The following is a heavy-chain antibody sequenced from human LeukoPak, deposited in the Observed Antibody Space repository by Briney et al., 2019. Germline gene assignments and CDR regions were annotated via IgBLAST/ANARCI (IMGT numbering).Heavy chain of an antibody. J-gene: IGHJ4*02. Sequence: GASVKVSCKTSGGTFSSYSISWVRQAPGQGLEWMGGIIPISGTIKYAQKFQGRVTMTADTSTSTAYMELRSLRSDDTAVYYCAREISRSWNERGFDYWGQGTLVTVSS. CDR1: GGTFSSYS. D-gene: IGHD1-1*01. CDR2: IIPISGTI. CDR3: AREISRSWNERGFDY. V-gene: IGHV1-69*06.